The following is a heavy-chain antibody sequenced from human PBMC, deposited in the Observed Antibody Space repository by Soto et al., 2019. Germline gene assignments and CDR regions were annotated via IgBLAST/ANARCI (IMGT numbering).Heavy chain of an antibody. D-gene: IGHD3-9*01. CDR3: ARDGGKVSGYYDILTGYYNAYNWFDP. CDR1: GYTFTSYG. Sequence: ASVKVSCKASGYTFTSYGISWVRQAPGQGLEWMGWISAYNGNTNYAQKLQGRVTMTTDTSTSTAYMELRSLRSDDTAVYYSARDGGKVSGYYDILTGYYNAYNWFDPWGQGTLVTVSS. V-gene: IGHV1-18*01. J-gene: IGHJ5*02. CDR2: ISAYNGNT.